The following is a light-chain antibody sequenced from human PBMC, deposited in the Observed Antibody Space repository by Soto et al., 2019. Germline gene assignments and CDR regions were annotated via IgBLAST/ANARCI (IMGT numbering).Light chain of an antibody. CDR2: EVT. CDR1: SSDVGVYNY. CDR3: CSYGGRVNLV. J-gene: IGLJ2*01. Sequence: QSALTQPRSVSGSPGQSVTISCTGTSSDVGVYNYVSWFQHHPGNAPKLMIYEVTKRPSGVPDRFSGSKSGNTASLTVSGLQVEDEAEYYCCSYGGRVNLVFGGGTKLTVL. V-gene: IGLV2-11*01.